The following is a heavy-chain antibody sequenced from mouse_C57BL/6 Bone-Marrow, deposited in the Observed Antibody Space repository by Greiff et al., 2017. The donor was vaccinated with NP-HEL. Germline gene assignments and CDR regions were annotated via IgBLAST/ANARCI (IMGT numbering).Heavy chain of an antibody. CDR3: ARQGNGAWFAY. V-gene: IGHV5-15*01. D-gene: IGHD2-1*01. CDR2: ISNLAYSI. Sequence: EVMLVESGGGLVQPGGSLKLSCAASGFTFSDYGMAWVRQAPRKGPEWVAFISNLAYSIYYADTVTGRFTISRENAKNTLYLEMSSLRSEETAVYSCARQGNGAWFAYWGQGTLVTVSA. CDR1: GFTFSDYG. J-gene: IGHJ3*01.